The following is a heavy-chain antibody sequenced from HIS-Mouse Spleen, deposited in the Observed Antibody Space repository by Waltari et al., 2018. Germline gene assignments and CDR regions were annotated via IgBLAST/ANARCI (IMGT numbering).Heavy chain of an antibody. Sequence: ASVTVSCKASGYTFTSYDIHWVRQATGQGLEWMGWMNPNSGNTGYAQKFQGRVTMTRNTSISTAYMELSSLRSEDTAVYYCARGHDYSNYFDYWGQGTLVTVSS. CDR2: MNPNSGNT. J-gene: IGHJ4*02. CDR3: ARGHDYSNYFDY. V-gene: IGHV1-8*01. CDR1: GYTFTSYD. D-gene: IGHD4-4*01.